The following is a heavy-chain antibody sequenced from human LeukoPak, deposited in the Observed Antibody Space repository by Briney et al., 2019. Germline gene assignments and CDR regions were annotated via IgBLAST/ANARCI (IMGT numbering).Heavy chain of an antibody. J-gene: IGHJ5*02. V-gene: IGHV4-39*01. CDR1: GGSISSSSYF. D-gene: IGHD4-11*01. CDR3: ARGLIYSPNWFDP. Sequence: SETLSLTCSVSGGSISSSSYFWGWIRQPPGKGLEWIGSIYYSGSTYSNPSLKSRVTISVDTSKSQFSLKLSSVTAADTAVYCCARGLIYSPNWFDPWGQGTLVTVSS. CDR2: IYYSGST.